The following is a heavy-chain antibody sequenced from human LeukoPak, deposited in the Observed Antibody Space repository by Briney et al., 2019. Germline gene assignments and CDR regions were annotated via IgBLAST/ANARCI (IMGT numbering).Heavy chain of an antibody. Sequence: GESLTISCKGSGYRFTNYWISWVRQMPGKGLEWMGRIDPSDSYTKYSPSFEGHVTISVDKSISTAFLQWCSLKASDSAMYYCATGASKVTTDFANYWGQGSQVAVSS. CDR3: ATGASKVTTDFANY. V-gene: IGHV5-10-1*01. J-gene: IGHJ4*02. CDR1: GYRFTNYW. CDR2: IDPSDSYT. D-gene: IGHD4-17*01.